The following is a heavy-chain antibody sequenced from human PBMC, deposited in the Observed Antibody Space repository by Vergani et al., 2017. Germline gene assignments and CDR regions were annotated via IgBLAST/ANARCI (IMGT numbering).Heavy chain of an antibody. V-gene: IGHV3-21*01. Sequence: EVQLVESGGGLVKPGGSLRLSCAASGFTFSSYSMNWVRQAPGKGLEWVSSISSSSSYIYYADSVKGRFTISRDNAKNSLYLQMNSLRAEDTAVYYCAREEDRDGYKLEAYWGQGTLVTVSS. CDR3: AREEDRDGYKLEAY. CDR1: GFTFSSYS. J-gene: IGHJ4*02. D-gene: IGHD5-24*01. CDR2: ISSSSSYI.